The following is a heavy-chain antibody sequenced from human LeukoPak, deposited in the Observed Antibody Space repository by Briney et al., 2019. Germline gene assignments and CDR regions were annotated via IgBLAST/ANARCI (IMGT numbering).Heavy chain of an antibody. V-gene: IGHV3-33*03. Sequence: GGSLRLSCAASGLTFRNYGMHWVRQAPGKGLEWVAVIWYDGSNQYYVDSVKGRFTISRDNAKNSLYLQMNSLRVEDTALYYCTKDVTPGGADVWGQGTTVTVSS. J-gene: IGHJ6*02. D-gene: IGHD1-14*01. CDR2: IWYDGSNQ. CDR1: GLTFRNYG. CDR3: TKDVTPGGADV.